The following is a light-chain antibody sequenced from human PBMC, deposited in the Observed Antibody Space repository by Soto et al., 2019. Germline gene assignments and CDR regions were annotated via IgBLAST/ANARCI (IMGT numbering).Light chain of an antibody. J-gene: IGLJ1*01. CDR1: SSNIGAGYD. CDR3: QSYDSSLSGSYV. V-gene: IGLV1-40*01. Sequence: QSVLTQPPSVSGAPGQGVTISCTGSSSNIGAGYDVHWYQHLPGTAPKLLIYGNTNRPSGVPDRFSGSKSGTSASLAITGLQAEDEADYYCQSYDSSLSGSYVFGTGTKVTVL. CDR2: GNT.